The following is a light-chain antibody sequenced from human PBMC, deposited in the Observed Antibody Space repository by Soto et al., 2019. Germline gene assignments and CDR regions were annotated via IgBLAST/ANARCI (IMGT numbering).Light chain of an antibody. CDR2: EVY. Sequence: QSALTQPPSASGSPGQSVTISCTGTFNDIGGYNYVSWYQQRPGKAPKVIIYEVYKRPSGVPDRFSGSKSGMTASLTVSGLQADDEADYYCSSYVGSNNLVFGGGTQLTVL. CDR3: SSYVGSNNLV. CDR1: FNDIGGYNY. J-gene: IGLJ3*02. V-gene: IGLV2-8*01.